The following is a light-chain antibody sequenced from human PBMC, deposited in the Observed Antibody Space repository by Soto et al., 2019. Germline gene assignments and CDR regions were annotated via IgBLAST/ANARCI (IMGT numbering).Light chain of an antibody. CDR3: QQANSFPRT. J-gene: IGKJ1*01. V-gene: IGKV1D-12*01. CDR1: QAINTW. CDR2: AAS. Sequence: DIQMTQSPSSGSASVGDRVTITCRASQAINTWLAWYQQKPGKAPKLLIYAASNLQTGVPSRFSGSGSGTDFTLTISSLQPEDFATYYCQQANSFPRTFGRGNKVEIK.